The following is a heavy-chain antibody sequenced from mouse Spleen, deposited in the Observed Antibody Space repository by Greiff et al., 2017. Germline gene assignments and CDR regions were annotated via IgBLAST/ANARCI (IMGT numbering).Heavy chain of an antibody. CDR2: INYDGSST. CDR1: GFTFSDYY. V-gene: IGHV5-16*01. CDR3: ARDRYYYAMDY. J-gene: IGHJ4*01. Sequence: EVMLVESEGGLVQPGSSMKLSCTASGFTFSDYYMAWVRQVPEKGLEWVANINYDGSSTYYLDSLKSRFIISRDNAKNILYLQMSSLKSEDTATYYCARDRYYYAMDYWVQGTSVTVSS.